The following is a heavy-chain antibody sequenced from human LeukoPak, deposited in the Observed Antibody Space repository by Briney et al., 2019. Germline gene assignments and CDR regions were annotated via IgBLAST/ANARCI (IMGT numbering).Heavy chain of an antibody. J-gene: IGHJ4*02. CDR1: GGSISSYY. CDR3: ARGALLWFGDRMEYYFDY. V-gene: IGHV4-4*07. Sequence: SETLSLTCTVSGGSISSYYWSWIRQPAGKGLEWIGRIYTSGSTNYNPSLKSRVTMSVDTSKNQFSLKLSSMTAADTAVYYCARGALLWFGDRMEYYFDYWGQGTLLTVSS. CDR2: IYTSGST. D-gene: IGHD3-10*01.